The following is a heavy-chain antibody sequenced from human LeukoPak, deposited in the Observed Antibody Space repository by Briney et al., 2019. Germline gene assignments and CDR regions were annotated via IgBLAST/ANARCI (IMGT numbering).Heavy chain of an antibody. CDR3: ARVKGIEMATITWFAP. Sequence: GEALKTSCNGFGYSFTSYWICWGRQMPGQGVEGLGIIVAGDSGTRYSPSFQGQVTISAEKSISPAYLQWSSLKASDTAMYYCARVKGIEMATITWFAPWGQGTLVTASS. CDR2: IVAGDSGT. D-gene: IGHD5-24*01. V-gene: IGHV5-51*01. J-gene: IGHJ5*02. CDR1: GYSFTSYW.